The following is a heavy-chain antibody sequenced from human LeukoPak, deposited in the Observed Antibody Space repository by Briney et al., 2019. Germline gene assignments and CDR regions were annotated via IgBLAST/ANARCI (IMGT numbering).Heavy chain of an antibody. D-gene: IGHD3-10*01. J-gene: IGHJ4*02. V-gene: IGHV3-7*01. CDR3: ARAALLWFGEDY. CDR1: GFTFSSYW. CDR2: IKQDGSEK. Sequence: GGSLRLTCADSGFTFSSYWMSWVRQAPGKGLEWVANIKQDGSEKHYVDSVKGRFTISRDNAKNSLYLQMNSLRAEDTAVYYCARAALLWFGEDYWGQGTLVTVSS.